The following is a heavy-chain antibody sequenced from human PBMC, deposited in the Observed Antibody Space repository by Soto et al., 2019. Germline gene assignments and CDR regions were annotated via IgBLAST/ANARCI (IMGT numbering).Heavy chain of an antibody. CDR3: APTYYYDSSGYYYVHP. CDR2: IYWDDDK. CDR1: GFSLSTIGVG. V-gene: IGHV2-5*02. Sequence: QITLKESGPTLVKPTQTLTLTCTFSGFSLSTIGVGVGWIRQPPGKALEWLALIYWDDDKRYSPSLKSRITINNDTSKKQVVLTMTNMAPVNTATYYCAPTYYYDSSGYYYVHPWGEGTLVSDSS. D-gene: IGHD3-22*01. J-gene: IGHJ5*02.